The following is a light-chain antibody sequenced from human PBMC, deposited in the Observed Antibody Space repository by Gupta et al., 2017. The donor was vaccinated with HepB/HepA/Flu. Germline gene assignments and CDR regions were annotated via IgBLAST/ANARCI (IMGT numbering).Light chain of an antibody. CDR1: RSEVGTYNL. Sequence: APIQPSSVSGSPGPPPNTSSSGTRSEVGTYNLVSWYQQHPGNAPKHMIYDVSKRPSGVSNRFSGSKSDNTAYLTIAGLQAEDEADYYCSSYASLSTVLFGGGTKLTVL. V-gene: IGLV2-23*02. J-gene: IGLJ2*01. CDR2: DVS. CDR3: SSYASLSTVL.